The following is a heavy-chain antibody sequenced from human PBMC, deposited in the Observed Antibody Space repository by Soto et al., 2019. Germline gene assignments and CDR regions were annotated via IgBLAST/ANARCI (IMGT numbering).Heavy chain of an antibody. Sequence: GGSLRLSCAASGFTFSNAWMSWVRQAPGKGLEWVGRIKSKTDGGTTDYAAPVKGRFTISRDDSKNTLYLQMNSLKTEDTAVYYCTTLELVSRYYYYMDVWGKGTTVTVSS. V-gene: IGHV3-15*01. J-gene: IGHJ6*03. CDR1: GFTFSNAW. CDR2: IKSKTDGGTT. D-gene: IGHD3-10*01. CDR3: TTLELVSRYYYYMDV.